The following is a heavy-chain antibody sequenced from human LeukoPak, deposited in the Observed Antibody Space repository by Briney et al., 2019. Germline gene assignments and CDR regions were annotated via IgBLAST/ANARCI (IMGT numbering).Heavy chain of an antibody. V-gene: IGHV4-31*03. D-gene: IGHD6-13*01. CDR1: GGSISSGGYY. CDR3: AREGGSSWYVDY. J-gene: IGHJ4*02. CDR2: IYYSGST. Sequence: SETLSLTCTVSGGSISSGGYYWSWIRQHPGKGLEWIGYIYYSGSTYYNPSLKSRVTISVDTSKNQFSLKLSSVTAADTAVYYCAREGGSSWYVDYWGQGTLVTVSS.